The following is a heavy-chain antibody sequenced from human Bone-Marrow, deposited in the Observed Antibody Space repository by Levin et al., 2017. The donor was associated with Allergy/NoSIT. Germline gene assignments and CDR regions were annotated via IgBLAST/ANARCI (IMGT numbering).Heavy chain of an antibody. V-gene: IGHV3-15*01. J-gene: IGHJ4*02. CDR2: IKSTIDGGTT. Sequence: GESLKISCAASGFTFTDAWMNWVRQAPGKGLEWIGRIKSTIDGGTTDYAAPVKGRFTISRDDSESTVYLLMNSLKIEDTAIYYCTTLGSSRKFDYWGQGALVTVSS. CDR1: GFTFTDAW. CDR3: TTLGSSRKFDY. D-gene: IGHD3-10*01.